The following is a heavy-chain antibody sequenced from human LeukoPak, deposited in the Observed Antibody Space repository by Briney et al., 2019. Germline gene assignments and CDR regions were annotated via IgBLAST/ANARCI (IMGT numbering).Heavy chain of an antibody. V-gene: IGHV1-2*02. CDR3: ARDGQGAGKTYDY. Sequence: ASVKVSCKASGYTFTGYYMHWLRQAPGQGLEWMGYINPNSGGTKYAQKFQGRITMTRDTSISTAYMELSRLRSDDTAVYYCARDGQGAGKTYDYWGQGALVTVPS. CDR1: GYTFTGYY. D-gene: IGHD6-19*01. J-gene: IGHJ4*02. CDR2: INPNSGGT.